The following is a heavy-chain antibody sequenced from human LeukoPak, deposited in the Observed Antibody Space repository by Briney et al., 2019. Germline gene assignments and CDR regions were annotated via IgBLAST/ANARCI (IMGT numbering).Heavy chain of an antibody. Sequence: SETLSLTCTVSGVSISSYYWSWIRQPAGKGLEWIGRIHTRGSTNYNPSLKSRVTMSGDTSKNQFSLKLSSVTAADTAVYYCARDRYYYDSSGYYYDYWGQGTLVTVSS. V-gene: IGHV4-4*07. CDR3: ARDRYYYDSSGYYYDY. J-gene: IGHJ4*02. D-gene: IGHD3-22*01. CDR2: IHTRGST. CDR1: GVSISSYY.